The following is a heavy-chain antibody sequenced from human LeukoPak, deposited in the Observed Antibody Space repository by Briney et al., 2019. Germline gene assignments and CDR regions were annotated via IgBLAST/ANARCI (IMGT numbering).Heavy chain of an antibody. CDR1: GGTFSSYA. D-gene: IGHD3-10*01. V-gene: IGHV1-69*13. Sequence: ASVKVSCKASGGTFSSYAISWVRQAPGQGLEWMGGIIPIFGTANYAQKFQGRVTITADESTSTAYMELSSLRSEDTAVYYCARDLIYYGSGSSQGYWGQGTLVTVSS. CDR2: IIPIFGTA. J-gene: IGHJ4*02. CDR3: ARDLIYYGSGSSQGY.